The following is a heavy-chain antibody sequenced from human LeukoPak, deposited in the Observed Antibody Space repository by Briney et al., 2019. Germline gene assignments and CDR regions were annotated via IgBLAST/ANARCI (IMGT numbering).Heavy chain of an antibody. D-gene: IGHD3-3*01. J-gene: IGHJ1*01. V-gene: IGHV2-5*02. CDR3: AHSRAGWSAGFCFGHNLI. CDR2: IYWDDDK. Sequence: SGPALEPPALTLTLCFTLAGFSVNTSGVGVGWIRQPPGKALEWLAPIYWDDDKRYSPSLKSRLAITKGTSTHQVVLTMTNMNPVDTATYYCAHSRAGWSAGFCFGHNLIWGQGALVTVSS. CDR1: GFSVNTSGVG.